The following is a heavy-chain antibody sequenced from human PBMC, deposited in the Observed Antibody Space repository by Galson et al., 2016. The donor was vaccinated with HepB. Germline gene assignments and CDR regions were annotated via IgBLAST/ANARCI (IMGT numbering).Heavy chain of an antibody. CDR1: GGSIIINNYY. CDR2: IYYTGTT. V-gene: IGHV4-39*02. J-gene: IGHJ4*02. D-gene: IGHD1-26*01. CDR3: ANYHQPSSYYYGIDV. Sequence: TLSLTCTVSGGSIIINNYYWAWIRQPPGKGLEWIGTIYYTGTTWYNPSLRSRVTISVDTSRDHFSLNLNSVTAADAAVYYCANYHQPSSYYYGIDVWGQGTLVTVSS.